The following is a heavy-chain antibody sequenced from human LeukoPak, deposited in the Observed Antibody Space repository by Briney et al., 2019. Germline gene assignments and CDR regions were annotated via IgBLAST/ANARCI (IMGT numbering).Heavy chain of an antibody. J-gene: IGHJ4*02. Sequence: SVKVSCKASGGTFSSYAISWVRQAPGQGLEWMGGIIPIFGTANYAQKFQGRVTITADESTSTAYMELSSPRSEDTAVYYCARSVPPNYYDSSGYLDYWGQGTLVTVSS. D-gene: IGHD3-22*01. V-gene: IGHV1-69*13. CDR3: ARSVPPNYYDSSGYLDY. CDR2: IIPIFGTA. CDR1: GGTFSSYA.